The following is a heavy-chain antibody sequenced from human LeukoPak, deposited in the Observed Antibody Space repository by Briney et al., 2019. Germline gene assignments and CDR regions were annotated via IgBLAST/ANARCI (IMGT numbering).Heavy chain of an antibody. CDR3: ARGPNHHYCSSTSCPRRYGMDV. Sequence: GGSLRLSCAASGFTFSDYYMSWIRQAPGKGLEWVSYISSSGSTIYYADSVKGRFTISRDNAKNSLYLQMNSLRAEDTAVYYCARGPNHHYCSSTSCPRRYGMDVWGQGTTVTVSS. D-gene: IGHD2-2*01. V-gene: IGHV3-11*04. CDR2: ISSSGSTI. J-gene: IGHJ6*02. CDR1: GFTFSDYY.